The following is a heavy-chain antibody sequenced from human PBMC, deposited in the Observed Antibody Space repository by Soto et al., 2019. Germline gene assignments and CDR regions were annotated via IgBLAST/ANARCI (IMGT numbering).Heavy chain of an antibody. J-gene: IGHJ4*02. CDR2: IYYSGST. CDR1: GGSISSSSYY. CDR3: ARHTPAISISDH. Sequence: SETLSLTCTVSGGSISSSSYYWGWIRQTPGKGLEWIGSIYYSGSTYYNPSLKSRVTISVDTSKNQFSLKLSSVSAADTAVYYWARHTPAISISDHWGQGTLVTVSS. V-gene: IGHV4-39*01. D-gene: IGHD2-15*01.